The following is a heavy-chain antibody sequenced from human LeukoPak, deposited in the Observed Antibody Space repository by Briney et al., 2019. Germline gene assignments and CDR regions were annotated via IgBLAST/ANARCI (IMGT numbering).Heavy chain of an antibody. CDR1: GGSISSYY. D-gene: IGHD3-22*01. Sequence: SETLSLTCTVSGGSISSYYWSWIRQPPGKGLEWIGYIYYSGSTNYNPSLKGRVTISVDTSKNQFSLKLSSVTAADTAVYYCARDVRGYGYSYFDYWGQGTLVTVSS. CDR3: ARDVRGYGYSYFDY. CDR2: IYYSGST. V-gene: IGHV4-59*01. J-gene: IGHJ4*02.